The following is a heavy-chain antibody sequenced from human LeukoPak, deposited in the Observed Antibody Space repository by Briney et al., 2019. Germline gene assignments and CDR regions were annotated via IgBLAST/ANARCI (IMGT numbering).Heavy chain of an antibody. CDR3: AKPYYYDSTGYEYYYYGMDV. D-gene: IGHD3-22*01. V-gene: IGHV3-23*01. J-gene: IGHJ6*02. CDR2: ISRSGGTT. CDR1: GFTFSRYA. Sequence: GGSLRLSCAGSGFTFSRYAMSWVRQAPGKGLEWVSAISRSGGTTYYADSVKGRSTISRDNSKNTLHLQMSSLRAEDTAIYYRAKPYYYDSTGYEYYYYGMDVWGQGTTVTVTS.